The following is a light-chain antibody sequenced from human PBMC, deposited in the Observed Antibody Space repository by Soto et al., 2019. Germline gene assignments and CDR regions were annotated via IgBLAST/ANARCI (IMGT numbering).Light chain of an antibody. Sequence: DIQMTQSPSTLSASVGDRVTITCRASQSVDTWLAWYQQKPGKAPKVLISKVSNLGSGVPSRFSGSGYGTEFTLTISSLQPDDFATYYCQQYKRSWTFGQGTKVDIK. J-gene: IGKJ1*01. CDR2: KVS. CDR1: QSVDTW. CDR3: QQYKRSWT. V-gene: IGKV1-5*03.